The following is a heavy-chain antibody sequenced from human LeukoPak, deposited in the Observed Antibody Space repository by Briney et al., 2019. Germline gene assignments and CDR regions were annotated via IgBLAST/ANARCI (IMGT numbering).Heavy chain of an antibody. V-gene: IGHV3-53*01. Sequence: GGSLRLSCAASGFKVSANYMSWVRQAPGKGLEWVSVSYLRCGTYYADSVKGRFTVSRDISKKMLFLQMNSLRVEDTAVYYCARPGTWLLWGQGTLVTVSS. D-gene: IGHD5-24*01. CDR3: ARPGTWLL. CDR1: GFKVSANY. J-gene: IGHJ4*02. CDR2: SYLRCGT.